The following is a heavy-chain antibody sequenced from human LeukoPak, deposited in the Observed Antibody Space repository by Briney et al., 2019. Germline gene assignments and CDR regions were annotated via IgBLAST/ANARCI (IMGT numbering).Heavy chain of an antibody. CDR1: GASIRSDTYNYY. V-gene: IGHV4-39*01. CDR3: ARHKTGSFSTASDY. D-gene: IGHD1-26*01. Sequence: PSETLSLTCTVSGASIRSDTYNYYWGWIRQPPGKVLEWIGSIFHSGSTSYNPSLKSRVTISVDTSKYHFGLNLNSMTASDTAVYYCARHKTGSFSTASDYWGQGTLVTVSS. J-gene: IGHJ4*02. CDR2: IFHSGST.